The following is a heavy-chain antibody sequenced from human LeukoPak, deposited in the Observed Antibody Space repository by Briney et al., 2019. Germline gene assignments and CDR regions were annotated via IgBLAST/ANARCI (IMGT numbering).Heavy chain of an antibody. V-gene: IGHV4-61*02. D-gene: IGHD3-9*01. J-gene: IGHJ4*02. CDR3: ARTSWRGDILTGYYIGGAYYFDY. Sequence: SETLSLTCTVSGGSLSSGSYYWSWIRQPAGKGLEWIGRIYTSGSTNYNPSLKSRVTISVDTSKNQFSLKLSSVTAAATAVYYCARTSWRGDILTGYYIGGAYYFDYWGQGTLVTVSS. CDR2: IYTSGST. CDR1: GGSLSSGSYY.